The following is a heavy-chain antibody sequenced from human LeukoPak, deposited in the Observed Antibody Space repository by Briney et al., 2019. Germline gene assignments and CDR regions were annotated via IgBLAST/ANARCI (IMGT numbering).Heavy chain of an antibody. CDR3: ARVIVATENVDY. V-gene: IGHV1-8*01. J-gene: IGHJ4*02. Sequence: ASVKVSCKASGYTFTSYDINWVRQATGQGLEWMGWMNPNSGNTGYAQKFQGRVTMTRNTSISTAYMELSSLRSEDTAVYYCARVIVATENVDYWGQGTLVTVSS. CDR2: MNPNSGNT. CDR1: GYTFTSYD. D-gene: IGHD5-12*01.